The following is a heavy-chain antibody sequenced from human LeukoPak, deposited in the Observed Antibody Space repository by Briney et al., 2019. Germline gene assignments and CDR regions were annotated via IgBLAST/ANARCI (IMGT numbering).Heavy chain of an antibody. J-gene: IGHJ4*02. Sequence: PGGSLRLSCAASGFTFSNYVMSWVRQAPGKGLEWVGRIKSKTDGGTTDYAAPVKGRFTISRDDSKNTLYLQMNSLKTEDTAVYYCTTSKGRGDGYNRPFDYWGQGTLVTVSS. CDR2: IKSKTDGGTT. D-gene: IGHD5-24*01. CDR1: GFTFSNYV. V-gene: IGHV3-15*01. CDR3: TTSKGRGDGYNRPFDY.